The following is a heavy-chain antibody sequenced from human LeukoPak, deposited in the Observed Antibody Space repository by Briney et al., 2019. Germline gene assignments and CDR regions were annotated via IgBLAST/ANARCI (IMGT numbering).Heavy chain of an antibody. V-gene: IGHV4-59*01. CDR1: GGSISSYY. CDR3: ARDPSHHSGAFDI. D-gene: IGHD6-19*01. CDR2: IYYSGST. Sequence: SETLSLTCTVSGGSISSYYWSWIRQPPGKGLEWIGYIYYSGSTNYNPSLKSRVTISVDTSKNQFSLKLTSVTAGDTAVYYCARDPSHHSGAFDIWGQGTMVTVSS. J-gene: IGHJ3*02.